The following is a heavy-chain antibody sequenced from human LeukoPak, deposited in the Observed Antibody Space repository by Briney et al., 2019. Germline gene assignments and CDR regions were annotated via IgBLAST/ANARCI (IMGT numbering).Heavy chain of an antibody. V-gene: IGHV3-30*02. J-gene: IGHJ6*03. D-gene: IGHD6-19*01. CDR3: AKDISSGSMNYYYMDV. Sequence: GESLRLSCPPSGFSFSSYCMHWVRQAPDNGLEWVAFIRCDGSNKYYEDYVKGRFTISRDNSKNTLYLQMNSLRAEDTALYYCAKDISSGSMNYYYMDVCGKG. CDR2: IRCDGSNK. CDR1: GFSFSSYC.